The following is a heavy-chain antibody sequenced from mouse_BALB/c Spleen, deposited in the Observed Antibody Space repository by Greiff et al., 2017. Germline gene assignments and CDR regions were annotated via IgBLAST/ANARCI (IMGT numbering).Heavy chain of an antibody. V-gene: IGHV5-17*02. CDR2: ISSGSSTI. CDR3: ARYDDYDEGDYYAMDY. D-gene: IGHD2-4*01. J-gene: IGHJ4*01. CDR1: GFTFSSFG. Sequence: EVQRVESGGGLVQPGGSRKLSCAASGFTFSSFGMHWVRQAPEKGLEWVAYISSGSSTIYYADTVKGRFTISRDNPKNTLFLQMTSLRSEDTAMYYCARYDDYDEGDYYAMDYWGQGTSVTVSS.